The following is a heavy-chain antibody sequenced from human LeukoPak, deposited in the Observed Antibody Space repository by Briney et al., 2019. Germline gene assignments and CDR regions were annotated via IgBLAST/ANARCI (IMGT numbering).Heavy chain of an antibody. J-gene: IGHJ4*02. CDR3: TRVGSSGWYGGDYFDY. CDR2: IRSKAYGGTT. Sequence: GGSLILSCTASGFTFGDYAMSWVRQAPGKGLEWVGFIRSKAYGGTTEYAASVKGRFTISRDDSKSIAYLQMNSLKTEDTAVYYCTRVGSSGWYGGDYFDYWGQGTLVTVSS. V-gene: IGHV3-49*04. CDR1: GFTFGDYA. D-gene: IGHD6-19*01.